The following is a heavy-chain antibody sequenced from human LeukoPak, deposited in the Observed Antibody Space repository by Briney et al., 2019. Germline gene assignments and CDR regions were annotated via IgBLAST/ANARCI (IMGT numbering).Heavy chain of an antibody. J-gene: IGHJ4*02. CDR2: IYYSGST. Sequence: SQTLSLTCTVSGGSVSSSSYYWGWIRQPPGKGLEWIGNIYYSGSTYYNPSLTSRVTMSVDTSNNQFSLKMHSVTAADTAVYYCARFSRYSSGWLTPIYIDYWGQGTLVTVSS. V-gene: IGHV4-39*01. CDR3: ARFSRYSSGWLTPIYIDY. D-gene: IGHD6-19*01. CDR1: GGSVSSSSYY.